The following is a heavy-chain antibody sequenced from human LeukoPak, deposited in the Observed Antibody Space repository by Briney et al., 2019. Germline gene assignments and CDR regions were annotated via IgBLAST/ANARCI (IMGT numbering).Heavy chain of an antibody. Sequence: PGGSLRLSCATSEFNSDRYTIHWVRQAPGKGLEWVSLAGWAGGTTFYSDSVRGRFTISRDSGRKSVYLQMNSLTTDDTAFYFCAKELDTMFFDYWGQGALVTVSS. V-gene: IGHV3-43*01. CDR1: EFNSDRYT. J-gene: IGHJ4*02. CDR2: AGWAGGTT. CDR3: AKELDTMFFDY. D-gene: IGHD3-10*02.